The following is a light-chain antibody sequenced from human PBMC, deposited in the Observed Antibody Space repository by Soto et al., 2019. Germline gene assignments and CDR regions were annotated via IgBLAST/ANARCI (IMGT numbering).Light chain of an antibody. CDR1: QSISSY. Sequence: DIQMTQSPSSLSASVGDRVTITCRASQSISSYLNWYQQKPGKAPKLLIYAASSLQSGVPSRFSGSGSGTDFTLTISRLQPEDFATYYCQQSYSTPPSSREGTVYTFGQGTKLEIK. CDR2: AAS. CDR3: QQSYSTPPSSREGTVYT. J-gene: IGKJ2*01. V-gene: IGKV1-39*01.